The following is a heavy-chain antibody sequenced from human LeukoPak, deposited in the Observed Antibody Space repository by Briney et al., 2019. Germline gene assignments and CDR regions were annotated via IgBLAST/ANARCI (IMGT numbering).Heavy chain of an antibody. D-gene: IGHD3-3*02. CDR1: GGSISSSSYY. Sequence: SETLSLTCTVSGGSISSSSYYWGWIRQPPGKGLEWIGSIYYSGSTYYNPSLKSRVTISVDTSKNQFSLKLSPVTAADTAVYYCARLRIYLGWFDPWGQGTLVTVSS. J-gene: IGHJ5*02. CDR2: IYYSGST. CDR3: ARLRIYLGWFDP. V-gene: IGHV4-39*01.